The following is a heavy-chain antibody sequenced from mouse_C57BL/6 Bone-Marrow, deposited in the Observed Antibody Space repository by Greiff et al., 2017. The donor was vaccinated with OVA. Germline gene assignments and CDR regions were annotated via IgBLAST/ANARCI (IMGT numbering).Heavy chain of an antibody. D-gene: IGHD2-4*01. Sequence: SGAELVRPGTSVKVSCKASGYAFTNYLIEWVKQRPGQGLEWIGVINPGSGGTNYNEKFKGKATLTADKSSSTAYMQLSSLTTEDSAVDLCERGVDYDGGAWFAYWGQGTLVTVSA. CDR3: ERGVDYDGGAWFAY. CDR1: GYAFTNYL. V-gene: IGHV1-54*01. CDR2: INPGSGGT. J-gene: IGHJ3*01.